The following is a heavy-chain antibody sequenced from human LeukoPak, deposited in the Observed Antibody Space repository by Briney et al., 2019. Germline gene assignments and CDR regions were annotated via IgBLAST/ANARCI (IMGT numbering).Heavy chain of an antibody. CDR1: GFTFSNYW. CDR3: ARDGRTVTTDFDY. J-gene: IGHJ4*02. D-gene: IGHD4-11*01. Sequence: GGSLRLSCAASGFTFSNYWMHWVRQAPGKGLVWVSRINTDGSSTDYADSVKGRFTISRDNAKNSLYLQMNSLRAEDTAVYYCARDGRTVTTDFDYWGQGTLVTVSS. V-gene: IGHV3-74*01. CDR2: INTDGSST.